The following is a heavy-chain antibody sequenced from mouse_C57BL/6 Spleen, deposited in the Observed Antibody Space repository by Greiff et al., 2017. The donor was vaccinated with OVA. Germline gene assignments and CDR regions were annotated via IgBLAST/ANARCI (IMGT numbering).Heavy chain of an antibody. CDR2: IYPGDGDT. CDR3: ARKDGNYLNYAMDY. Sequence: VQLQQSGPELVKPGASVKISCKASGYAFSSSWMNWVKQRPGKGLEWIGRIYPGDGDTNYNGKFKGKATLTADKSSSTAYMQLSSLTSEDSAVYFCARKDGNYLNYAMDYWGQGTSVTVSS. V-gene: IGHV1-82*01. D-gene: IGHD2-1*01. CDR1: GYAFSSSW. J-gene: IGHJ4*01.